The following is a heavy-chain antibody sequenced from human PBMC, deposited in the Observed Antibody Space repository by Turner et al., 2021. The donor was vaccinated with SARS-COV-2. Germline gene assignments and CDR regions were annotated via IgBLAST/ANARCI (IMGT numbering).Heavy chain of an antibody. Sequence: ELQLVESGGGLVKPGGSLRLSCAASGFTFSSYSMNWVRQAPGKGLEGVSSITGSSGYIYYADSVKGRFTISRDNAKTSLYLQMNSLRAEDTAVYYCARVFPTDSSVWYRYYYYYGMDVWGQGTTVTVSS. V-gene: IGHV3-21*01. CDR2: ITGSSGYI. J-gene: IGHJ6*02. CDR1: GFTFSSYS. CDR3: ARVFPTDSSVWYRYYYYYGMDV. D-gene: IGHD6-19*01.